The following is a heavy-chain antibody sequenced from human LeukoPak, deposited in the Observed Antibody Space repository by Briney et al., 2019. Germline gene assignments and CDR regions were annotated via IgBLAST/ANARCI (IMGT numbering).Heavy chain of an antibody. V-gene: IGHV1-18*01. CDR2: ISAYNGNT. J-gene: IGHJ6*03. CDR3: ARCPGLSGDYGLYYYYYMDV. Sequence: VASVKDSCKASGYTFTSYGISWVRQAPGQGLEWMGWISAYNGNTNYAQKLQGRVTMTTDTSTSTAYMELRSLRSDDTAVYYCARCPGLSGDYGLYYYYYMDVWGKGTTVTVSS. CDR1: GYTFTSYG. D-gene: IGHD4-17*01.